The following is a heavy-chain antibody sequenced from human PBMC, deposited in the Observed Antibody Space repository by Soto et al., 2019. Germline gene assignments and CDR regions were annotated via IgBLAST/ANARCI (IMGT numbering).Heavy chain of an antibody. CDR2: ISYDGSSE. D-gene: IGHD2-2*01. J-gene: IGHJ4*02. V-gene: IGHV3-30-3*01. CDR3: GRCTSTSCHLGSDY. Sequence: SLRLSCAASGFTFNSYAMNWVRQAPGKGLEWVALISYDGSSEYYADSVKGRFTISRDNSKNTLYLQMNSLGAADTAVYYCGRCTSTSCHLGSDYWGQGTLVTVSS. CDR1: GFTFNSYA.